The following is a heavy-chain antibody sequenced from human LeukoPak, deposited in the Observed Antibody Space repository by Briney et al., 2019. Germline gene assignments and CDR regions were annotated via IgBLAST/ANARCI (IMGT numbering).Heavy chain of an antibody. CDR1: GFTFRDSA. V-gene: IGHV3-9*01. Sequence: PGRSLRLSCAASGFTFRDSAMHWVRQVPGKGLEWVSSISWGSKHIYYADSVKGRFTISRDNAKNSLYLQMDSLRTEDTALYYCAKEGSVCTNGICRYFDYWGQGTLVTVSS. CDR2: ISWGSKHI. CDR3: AKEGSVCTNGICRYFDY. D-gene: IGHD2-8*01. J-gene: IGHJ4*02.